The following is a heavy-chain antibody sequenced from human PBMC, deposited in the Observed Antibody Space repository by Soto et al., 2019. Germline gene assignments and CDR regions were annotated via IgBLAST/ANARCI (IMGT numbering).Heavy chain of an antibody. D-gene: IGHD1-1*01. CDR1: GASISGGYY. CDR2: IYYSGST. Sequence: PSETLSLTCTVSGASISGGYYWSWIRQLPGKGLEWIGYIYYSGSTYYNPSLKGRVSISAVSSGHSFSLKLSSVTAADTAVYYCARDLDCTTGRCYSDTWFDPWGQGLPVTVSS. J-gene: IGHJ5*02. CDR3: ARDLDCTTGRCYSDTWFDP. V-gene: IGHV4-31*03.